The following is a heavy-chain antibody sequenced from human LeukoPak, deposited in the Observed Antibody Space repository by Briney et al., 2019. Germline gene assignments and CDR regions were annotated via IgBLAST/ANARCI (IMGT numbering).Heavy chain of an antibody. CDR1: GGSISSSSYY. CDR3: ASTYVDAFDI. D-gene: IGHD3-16*01. V-gene: IGHV4-39*01. CDR2: IYYSGST. Sequence: PSETLSLTCTVSGGSISSSSYYWGWIRQPPGKGLEWIGSIYYSGSTYYNPSLKSRVTISVDTSKNQFSLKLSSVTAADTAVYYCASTYVDAFDIWGQGTMVTVSS. J-gene: IGHJ3*02.